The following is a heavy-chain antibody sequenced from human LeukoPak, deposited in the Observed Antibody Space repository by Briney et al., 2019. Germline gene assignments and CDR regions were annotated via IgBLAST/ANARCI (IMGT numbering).Heavy chain of an antibody. Sequence: ASVKVSCKASGYTFTNYDINWVRQATGQGVEWMGWMDPNSGNTGYAQKFQGRVTMNRNTSISTTYMELSGLRSEDTAVYYCARGFSYRMDVWGQGTTVTVSS. J-gene: IGHJ6*02. CDR1: GYTFTNYD. CDR2: MDPNSGNT. CDR3: ARGFSYRMDV. V-gene: IGHV1-8*01.